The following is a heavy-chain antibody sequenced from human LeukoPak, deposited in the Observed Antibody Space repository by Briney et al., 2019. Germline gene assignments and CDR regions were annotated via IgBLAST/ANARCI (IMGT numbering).Heavy chain of an antibody. CDR1: GGSISSYF. Sequence: SETLSLTCTVSGGSISSYFWSWIRQPPGKGLEYIGYIYYSGSTNYNPSLKSRVTISVDTSKNQFFLKLSSVTAADTAVYYCARYIVVVPAAIRWFDPWGQGTLVTVSS. V-gene: IGHV4-59*08. J-gene: IGHJ5*02. D-gene: IGHD2-2*02. CDR3: ARYIVVVPAAIRWFDP. CDR2: IYYSGST.